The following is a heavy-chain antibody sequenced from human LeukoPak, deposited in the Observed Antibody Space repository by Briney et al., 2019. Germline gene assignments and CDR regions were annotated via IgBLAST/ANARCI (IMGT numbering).Heavy chain of an antibody. CDR1: GYTFSDYS. CDR2: INPNSGGT. V-gene: IGHV1-2*02. J-gene: IGHJ4*02. D-gene: IGHD3-16*02. Sequence: ASVKVSCKASGYTFSDYSMHWVRQAPGQGLEWMGWINPNSGGTNYAQKFQGRVTMTRDTSISTAYMELSRLRSDDTAVYYCASVLGELSFDYWGQGTLVTVSS. CDR3: ASVLGELSFDY.